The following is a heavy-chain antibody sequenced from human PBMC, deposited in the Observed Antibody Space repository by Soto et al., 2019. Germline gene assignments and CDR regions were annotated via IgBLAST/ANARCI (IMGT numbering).Heavy chain of an antibody. V-gene: IGHV4-34*01. CDR2: INHSGST. Sequence: SETLSLTCAVYGGSFSGYYWTWIRQPPGTGLEWIGEINHSGSTNYNPSLKSRVTISVDTSKNQFSLKLTSVTAADTAVYYCARHYCSGGSCYYFDYWGQGTLVTVSS. CDR3: ARHYCSGGSCYYFDY. CDR1: GGSFSGYY. J-gene: IGHJ4*02. D-gene: IGHD2-15*01.